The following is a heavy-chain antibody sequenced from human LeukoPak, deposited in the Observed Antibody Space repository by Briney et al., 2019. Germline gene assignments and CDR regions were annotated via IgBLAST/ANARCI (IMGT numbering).Heavy chain of an antibody. Sequence: PGGSLRLSCATSGFNVNNYYMSWVRQSPGKGLEWLSVMQTGGSTYYADSVKGRFTISRDNSKNTLYLQVTGPRVDDTAMYYCARGGPTYNILTGYSSLDAWGQGALVTVSS. CDR1: GFNVNNYY. CDR2: MQTGGST. V-gene: IGHV3-66*01. D-gene: IGHD3-9*01. J-gene: IGHJ5*02. CDR3: ARGGPTYNILTGYSSLDA.